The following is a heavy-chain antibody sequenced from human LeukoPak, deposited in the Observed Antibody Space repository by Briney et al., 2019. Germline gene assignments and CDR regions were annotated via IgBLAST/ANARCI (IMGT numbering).Heavy chain of an antibody. Sequence: ASETLSLTCAVSDDSFSSHYWTWIRQPPGKGLEWIGYISYIGSTNYNPSLKSRVTISIDTSKNQFSLKLTSVTAADTAVYYCARDLVTVTKGFDIWGQGTMVSVSS. D-gene: IGHD4-17*01. V-gene: IGHV4-59*11. CDR1: DDSFSSHY. CDR3: ARDLVTVTKGFDI. CDR2: ISYIGST. J-gene: IGHJ3*02.